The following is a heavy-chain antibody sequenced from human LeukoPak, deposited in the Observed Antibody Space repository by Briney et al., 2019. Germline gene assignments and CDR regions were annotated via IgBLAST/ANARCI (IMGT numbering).Heavy chain of an antibody. D-gene: IGHD2-15*01. V-gene: IGHV3-23*01. J-gene: IGHJ4*02. CDR3: AKDLGVVVADSFDY. Sequence: GGSLRLSCAASGFTFNNYAINWVRQAPGKGLEWVSSISGSGGSTYYADSVKGRFTISRDNSKNTLYLQMNSLRAEDTAVYYCAKDLGVVVADSFDYWGQGTLVTVSS. CDR2: ISGSGGST. CDR1: GFTFNNYA.